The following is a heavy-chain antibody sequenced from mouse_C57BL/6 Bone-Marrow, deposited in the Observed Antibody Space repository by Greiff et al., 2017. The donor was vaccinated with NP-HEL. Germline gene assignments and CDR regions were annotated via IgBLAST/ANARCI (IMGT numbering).Heavy chain of an antibody. D-gene: IGHD2-3*01. V-gene: IGHV5-6*01. Sequence: DVLLVESGGGLVKPGGSLKLSCAASGFTFSSYAMSWVRQTPDKRLEWVATISSGGSYSYSPDSVKGRFTISRANAKNTLYLQMSSLKSEATAMYDCARQEDGHSSFAYWGQGTLVTVSA. CDR2: ISSGGSYS. CDR3: ARQEDGHSSFAY. CDR1: GFTFSSYA. J-gene: IGHJ3*01.